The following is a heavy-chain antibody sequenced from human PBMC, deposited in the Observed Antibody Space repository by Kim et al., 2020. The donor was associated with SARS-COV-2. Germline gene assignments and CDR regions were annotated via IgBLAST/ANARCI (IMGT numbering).Heavy chain of an antibody. CDR2: INTDTGNP. CDR1: GYTFTNNA. CDR3: ARVIWGTYRYTDY. V-gene: IGHV7-4-1*02. Sequence: ASVKVSCKASGYTFTNNAISWVRQAPGQGLEWMGWINTDTGNPTYAQAFTRRFVFSVDTSVTTAYLQISSLEAEDTALYYCARVIWGTYRYTDYWGQETL. D-gene: IGHD3-16*02. J-gene: IGHJ4*02.